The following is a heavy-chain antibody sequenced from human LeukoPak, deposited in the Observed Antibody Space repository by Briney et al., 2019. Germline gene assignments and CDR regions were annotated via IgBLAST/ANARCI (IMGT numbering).Heavy chain of an antibody. J-gene: IGHJ4*02. V-gene: IGHV4-39*01. Sequence: SETLSLTCTVSGVSISSSNSYWGWIRHPPGKGLEWIGRIYYSGNTYYNASLKSQVSISIDTSKNQFSLKLTSVTAADTAVYYGARQTGSGLFILPGGQGTLVTVSS. CDR1: GVSISSSNSY. D-gene: IGHD3/OR15-3a*01. CDR2: IYYSGNT. CDR3: ARQTGSGLFILP.